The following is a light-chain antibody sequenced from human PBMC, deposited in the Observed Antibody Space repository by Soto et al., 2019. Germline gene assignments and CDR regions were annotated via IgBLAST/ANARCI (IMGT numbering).Light chain of an antibody. V-gene: IGKV3-20*01. CDR2: GAS. CDR1: QSVSSSY. CDR3: QQYGSSPWT. J-gene: IGKJ1*01. Sequence: EIVLTQSPGTLSLSPGERATLSCRASQSVSSSYLAWYQQKPGQPPRLLIYGASSRATGIPDRFSGSGSVTDFTLTISRLEPEDFSVYYCQQYGSSPWTFGQGTKVEIK.